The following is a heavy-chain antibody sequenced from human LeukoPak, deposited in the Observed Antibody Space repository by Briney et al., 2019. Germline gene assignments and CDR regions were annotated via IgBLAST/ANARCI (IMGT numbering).Heavy chain of an antibody. V-gene: IGHV1-18*01. J-gene: IGHJ5*02. CDR3: ATHCSGVSCYGSDGP. CDR2: ISAYNSGT. CDR1: GYNFAGSG. D-gene: IGHD2-15*01. Sequence: GASVKVSCKASGYNFAGSGISWVRQAPGQGLEWMGWISAYNSGTNYAQEFHGRVTMTTDTPTSTAYMELRSLRSDDTAVYYCATHCSGVSCYGSDGPWGQGTLVTVSS.